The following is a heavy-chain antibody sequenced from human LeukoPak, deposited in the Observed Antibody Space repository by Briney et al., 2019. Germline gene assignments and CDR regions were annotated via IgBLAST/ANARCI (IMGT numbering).Heavy chain of an antibody. J-gene: IGHJ4*02. V-gene: IGHV4-39*07. Sequence: SETLSLTCTVSGGSISGRSYYWGWIRQPPGKGLEWIGSVYYSGSTYYNPSLKSRVTISVDTSKNQFSLKLSSVTAADTAVYYCARGKRGYSSSWYDYWGQGTLVTVSS. CDR2: VYYSGST. CDR1: GGSISGRSYY. CDR3: ARGKRGYSSSWYDY. D-gene: IGHD6-13*01.